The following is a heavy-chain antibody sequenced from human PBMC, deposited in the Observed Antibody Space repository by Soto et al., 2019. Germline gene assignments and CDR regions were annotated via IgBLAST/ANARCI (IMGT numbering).Heavy chain of an antibody. V-gene: IGHV3-11*01. CDR1: VFSFSDYY. CDR3: ARDYYGDYILDY. J-gene: IGHJ4*02. D-gene: IGHD4-17*01. CDR2: ISNTGSTK. Sequence: GSLRLSCVVSVFSFSDYYMSWIRQAPGKGLEWISYISNTGSTKYYADSVKGRFTISRDNAKNSLYLQMNSLRGEDTAVYYCARDYYGDYILDYWGQGTLVTVSS.